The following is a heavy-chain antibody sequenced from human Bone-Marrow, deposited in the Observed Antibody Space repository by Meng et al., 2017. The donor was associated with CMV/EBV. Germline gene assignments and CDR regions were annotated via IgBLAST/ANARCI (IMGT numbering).Heavy chain of an antibody. V-gene: IGHV3-23*01. CDR3: AKDGGDYDFWSGGGDYGMDV. D-gene: IGHD3-3*01. CDR1: GFTFSSYA. Sequence: GASLKISCAASGFTFSSYAMSWVRQAPGKGLEWVSAISGSGGSTYYADSVKGRFTISRDNSKNTLYLQMNSLRDEDTAVYYCAKDGGDYDFWSGGGDYGMDVWGQGTTVTVSS. J-gene: IGHJ6*02. CDR2: ISGSGGST.